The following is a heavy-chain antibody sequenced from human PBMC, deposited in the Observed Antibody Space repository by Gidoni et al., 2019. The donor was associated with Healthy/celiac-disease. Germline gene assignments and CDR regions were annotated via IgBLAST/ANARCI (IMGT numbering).Heavy chain of an antibody. J-gene: IGHJ4*02. CDR1: GYSLTSYW. V-gene: IGHV5-10-1*03. Sequence: EVQLVQSGAAVDKPGESPRISCKGSGYSLTSYWISWVRQLPGKGLEWMGRIDPSDSNTNYSPSFQGHVTISADKSISTAYLQWSSLKAADTAMYYCARRVRYCSGGSCYSDYWGQGTLVTVSS. CDR2: IDPSDSNT. CDR3: ARRVRYCSGGSCYSDY. D-gene: IGHD2-15*01.